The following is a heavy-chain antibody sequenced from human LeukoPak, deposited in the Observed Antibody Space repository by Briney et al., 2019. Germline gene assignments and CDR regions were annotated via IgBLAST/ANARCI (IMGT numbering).Heavy chain of an antibody. CDR3: AKSRCPDY. Sequence: GGSLRLSCAASGFTFSSSDMHWVRQAPGKGLEWVAYIRYDGSRILYADSVRGRFTISRDNSKNTLDLQMDSLRPEDTAMYYCAKSRCPDYWGQGTLVTVSS. J-gene: IGHJ4*02. D-gene: IGHD2-15*01. CDR1: GFTFSSSD. V-gene: IGHV3-30*02. CDR2: IRYDGSRI.